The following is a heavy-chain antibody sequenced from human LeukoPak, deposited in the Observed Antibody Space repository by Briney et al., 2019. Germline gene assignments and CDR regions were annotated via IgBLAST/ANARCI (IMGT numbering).Heavy chain of an antibody. J-gene: IGHJ4*02. Sequence: GRSLRLSCAASGFSFSTYALHWVRQAPGKGLVWVSRINSDGSSTSYADSVKGRFTISRDNAKNTLYLQMNSLRAEDTAVYYCASLPNYGGVFDYWGQGTLVTVSS. D-gene: IGHD4-23*01. V-gene: IGHV3-74*01. CDR3: ASLPNYGGVFDY. CDR1: GFSFSTYA. CDR2: INSDGSST.